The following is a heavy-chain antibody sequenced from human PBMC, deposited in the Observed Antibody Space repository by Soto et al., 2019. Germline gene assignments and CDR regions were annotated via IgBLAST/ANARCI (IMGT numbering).Heavy chain of an antibody. D-gene: IGHD3-9*01. Sequence: NPSETLSLTCTVSGGSISSGGYYWSWIRQHPGKGLEWIGYIYYSGSTYYNPSLKSRVTISVDTSKNQFSLKLSSVTAADTAVYYCARGEYDILTGPYYFDYWGQGTLVTVSS. J-gene: IGHJ4*02. CDR3: ARGEYDILTGPYYFDY. CDR2: IYYSGST. V-gene: IGHV4-31*03. CDR1: GGSISSGGYY.